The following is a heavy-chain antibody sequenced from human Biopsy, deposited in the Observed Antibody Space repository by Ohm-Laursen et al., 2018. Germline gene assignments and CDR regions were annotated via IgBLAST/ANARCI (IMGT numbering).Heavy chain of an antibody. V-gene: IGHV1-69*01. CDR2: IIGIFRTA. CDR3: ARGGGYNWNNGWFDP. J-gene: IGHJ5*02. Sequence: SSVKVSCKASGYTFYSYGITWVRQAPGQGLEWMGGIIGIFRTAHYAQKFQGRVTITADEFMSTAYMELSSLRSEDTAVYYCARGGGYNWNNGWFDPWGQGTLVTVSS. D-gene: IGHD1/OR15-1a*01. CDR1: GYTFYSYG.